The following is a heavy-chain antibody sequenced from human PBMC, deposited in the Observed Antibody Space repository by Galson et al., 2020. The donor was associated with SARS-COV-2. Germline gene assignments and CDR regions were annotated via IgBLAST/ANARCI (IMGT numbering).Heavy chain of an antibody. V-gene: IGHV4-4*07. CDR2: IQTSGNT. Sequence: ASESLSLTCTVSGGSISGYYWNWIRQPAGKGLEWIGRIQTSGNTDYNPSLKSRVTMSTDTSKNQLSLKLTSVTAADTAVYYCARKKGDSSGFGPWGQGTLVTVSS. CDR3: ARKKGDSSGFGP. CDR1: GGSISGYY. J-gene: IGHJ5*02. D-gene: IGHD3-22*01.